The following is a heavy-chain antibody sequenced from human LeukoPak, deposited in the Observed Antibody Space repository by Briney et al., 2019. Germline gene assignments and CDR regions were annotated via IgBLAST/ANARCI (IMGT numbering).Heavy chain of an antibody. J-gene: IGHJ3*02. CDR3: AKDRYCSGGNCYSAFDI. D-gene: IGHD2-15*01. V-gene: IGHV3-23*01. CDR2: ISGSDDNT. CDR1: GFTFSSYA. Sequence: GGSLRLSCTASGFTFSSYAMSWVRHAPGKGLEWVSGISGSDDNTYYADSVKGRFTISRDDSNNTLFLQMNSLRAEDTAIYFCAKDRYCSGGNCYSAFDIWGQGTMVTVFS.